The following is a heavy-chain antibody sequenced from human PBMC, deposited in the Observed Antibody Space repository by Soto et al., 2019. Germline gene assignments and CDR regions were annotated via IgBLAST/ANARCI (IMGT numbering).Heavy chain of an antibody. Sequence: QVQLVESGGGVVQPGRSLRLSCAASGFTFSSYAMHWVRQAPGKGLEWVAIIWYDGSNKNYAYSVKGRFTISRDNSKNTLYLQMNSLTPEDTAVYYCAKDVSGAFTYDYWGQGTLVTVSS. J-gene: IGHJ4*02. V-gene: IGHV3-30*04. D-gene: IGHD6-19*01. CDR1: GFTFSSYA. CDR2: IWYDGSNK. CDR3: AKDVSGAFTYDY.